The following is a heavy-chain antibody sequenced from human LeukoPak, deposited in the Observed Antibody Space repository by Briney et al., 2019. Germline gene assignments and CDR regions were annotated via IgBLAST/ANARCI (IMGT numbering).Heavy chain of an antibody. CDR1: GGSFSGYY. CDR2: INHSGST. CDR3: ARAHPTYYDFWSGYYTDKGAFDI. Sequence: SETLSLTCAVYGGSFSGYYWSWIRPPQGKGLEWIGEINHSGSTNYNPSLKSRVTISVDTSKNQFSLKLSSVTAADTAVYYCARAHPTYYDFWSGYYTDKGAFDIWGQGTMVTVSS. V-gene: IGHV4-34*01. J-gene: IGHJ3*02. D-gene: IGHD3-3*01.